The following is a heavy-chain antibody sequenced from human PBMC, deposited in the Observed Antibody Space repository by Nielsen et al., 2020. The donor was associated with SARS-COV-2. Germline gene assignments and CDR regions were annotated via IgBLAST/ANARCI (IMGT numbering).Heavy chain of an antibody. CDR3: AKRSGYGSGSILY. CDR1: GFTFTSYA. Sequence: GGSLRLSCAASGFTFTSYAMAWVRQAPGKGLEWVSTITASGDYTYYADSVKGRLTISRDVSQNTLYLQMNSLRAEDTALYYCAKRSGYGSGSILYWGQGTLVTVSS. J-gene: IGHJ4*02. V-gene: IGHV3-23*01. D-gene: IGHD3-10*01. CDR2: ITASGDYT.